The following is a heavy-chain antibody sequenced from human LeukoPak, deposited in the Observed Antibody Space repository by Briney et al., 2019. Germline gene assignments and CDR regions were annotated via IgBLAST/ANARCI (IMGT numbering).Heavy chain of an antibody. Sequence: ASVKVSCKASGYTFTGYYMHWVRQAPGQGLEWMGWINPNSGGTNYAQKFQGRVTMTRDTSISTAYMELSRLRSDDTAVYYCARDNFFWGGFFSPGGWGGEEPLVTFS. CDR3: ARDNFFWGGFFSPGGW. CDR2: INPNSGGT. J-gene: IGHJ4*02. D-gene: IGHD3-3*01. V-gene: IGHV1-2*02. CDR1: GYTFTGYY.